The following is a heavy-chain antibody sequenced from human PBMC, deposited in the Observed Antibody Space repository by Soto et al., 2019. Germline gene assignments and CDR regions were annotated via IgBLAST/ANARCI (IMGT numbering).Heavy chain of an antibody. V-gene: IGHV1-46*01. CDR2: INPSGGST. Sequence: GASVKVSCKASGYTFTSYYMHWVRQAPGQGLEWMGIINPSGGSTSYAQKFQGRVTMTRDTSTSTVYMELSSLRSEDTAVYYCARYSRGDGYKRSWFDPWGKGTLVNVS. D-gene: IGHD3-22*01. CDR3: ARYSRGDGYKRSWFDP. CDR1: GYTFTSYY. J-gene: IGHJ5*02.